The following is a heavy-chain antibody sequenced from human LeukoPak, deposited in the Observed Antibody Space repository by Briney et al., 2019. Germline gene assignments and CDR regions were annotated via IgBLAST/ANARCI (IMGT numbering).Heavy chain of an antibody. CDR3: ARVRAFGYSSSLSAFDI. V-gene: IGHV4-30-4*02. CDR2: IYYSGST. J-gene: IGHJ3*02. D-gene: IGHD6-6*01. CDR1: GGSISSGDYY. Sequence: PSETLSLTCTVSGGSISSGDYYWSWIRQPPGKGLEWIGYIYYSGSTYYNPSLKSRVTISVDTSKNQFSLKLSSVTAADTAVYYCARVRAFGYSSSLSAFDIWGQGTMVTVSS.